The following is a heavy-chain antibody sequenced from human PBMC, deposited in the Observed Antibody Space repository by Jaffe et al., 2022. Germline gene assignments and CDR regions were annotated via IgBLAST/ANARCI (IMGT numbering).Heavy chain of an antibody. D-gene: IGHD2-15*01. CDR1: GFTFSSYA. J-gene: IGHJ4*02. Sequence: EVQLLESGGGLVQPGGSLRLSCAASGFTFSSYAMSWVRQAPGKGLEWVSAISGSGGSTYYADSVKGRFTISRDNSKNTLYLQMNSLRAEDTAVYYCAKDPVLGYCSGGSCYPFDYWGQGTLVTVSS. CDR2: ISGSGGST. CDR3: AKDPVLGYCSGGSCYPFDY. V-gene: IGHV3-23*01.